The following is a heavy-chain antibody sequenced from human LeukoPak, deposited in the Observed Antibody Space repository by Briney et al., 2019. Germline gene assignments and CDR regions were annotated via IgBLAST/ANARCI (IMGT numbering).Heavy chain of an antibody. V-gene: IGHV3-15*05. CDR3: TGQVQMATIF. D-gene: IGHD5-24*01. J-gene: IGHJ4*02. Sequence: GGSLRLSCAASGFTFSHAWMSWVRQAPGKGLEWVGRIKSKTDGGTTDYAAPVKGRLTISRDDSKNTLYLQVNSLKTEDTAVYYCTGQVQMATIFWGQGTLVTVSS. CDR1: GFTFSHAW. CDR2: IKSKTDGGTT.